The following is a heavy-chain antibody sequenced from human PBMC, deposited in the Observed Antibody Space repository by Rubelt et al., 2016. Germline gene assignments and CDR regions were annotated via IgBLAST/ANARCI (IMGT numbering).Heavy chain of an antibody. V-gene: IGHV1-69*01. CDR1: GGTFSSYA. CDR2: IIPIFGTA. CDR3: ARDGRVRGVILSLNY. Sequence: QVQLVQSGAEVKKPGSSVKVSCKASGGTFSSYAISWVRQAPGQGLEWMGGIIPIFGTANYAQKFQGRVTITADESTSTTYMELRSLRSEDTAVYYCARDGRVRGVILSLNYWGQGTLVTVSS. J-gene: IGHJ4*02. D-gene: IGHD3-10*01.